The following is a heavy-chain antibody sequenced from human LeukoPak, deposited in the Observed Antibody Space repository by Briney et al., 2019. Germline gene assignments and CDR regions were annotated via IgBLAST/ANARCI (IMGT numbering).Heavy chain of an antibody. Sequence: GASVKVSCKASGYTFTSYGISWVRQAPGQGLEWMGWISAYNGNTNYEQKLQGRVNMTTDTSTSTAYMELRSLRSDATAVYYCARAPPTPKSNVVAATPVFDYWGQGTLVTVSS. D-gene: IGHD2-15*01. CDR3: ARAPPTPKSNVVAATPVFDY. CDR2: ISAYNGNT. V-gene: IGHV1-18*01. J-gene: IGHJ4*02. CDR1: GYTFTSYG.